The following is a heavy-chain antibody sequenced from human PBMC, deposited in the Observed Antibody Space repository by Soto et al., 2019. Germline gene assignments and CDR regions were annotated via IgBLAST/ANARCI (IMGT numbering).Heavy chain of an antibody. CDR1: GFTFSSYG. CDR3: AKDGVATDTYYYYGMDV. V-gene: IGHV3-30*18. CDR2: ISYDGSNK. Sequence: GGSLRLSCAASGFTFSSYGMHWVRQAPGKGLEWVAVISYDGSNKYYADSVKGRFTISRDNSKNTVYLQMNSLRAEDTAVYYCAKDGVATDTYYYYGMDVWGQGTTVTVSS. D-gene: IGHD5-12*01. J-gene: IGHJ6*02.